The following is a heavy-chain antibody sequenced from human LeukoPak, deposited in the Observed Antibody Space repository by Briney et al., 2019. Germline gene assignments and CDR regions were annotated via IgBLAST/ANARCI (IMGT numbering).Heavy chain of an antibody. CDR3: ARGFAMVRGVYYDAFEV. V-gene: IGHV3-21*01. CDR2: ISSSSTYI. Sequence: GGSLRLSCAASGFTFSAYSVNWVRQAPGKGLECISSISSSSTYIYCADSVKGRFTISRDNAKNSLYLQMNSLRAEDTAVYYCARGFAMVRGVYYDAFEVWGQGTVVTVSS. J-gene: IGHJ3*01. CDR1: GFTFSAYS. D-gene: IGHD3-10*01.